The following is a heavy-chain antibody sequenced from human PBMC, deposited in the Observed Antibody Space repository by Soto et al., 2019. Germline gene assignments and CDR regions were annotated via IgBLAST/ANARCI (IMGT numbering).Heavy chain of an antibody. J-gene: IGHJ6*04. Sequence: ASGKVCCNASGYTFSTYYLHWVQLAPGQGLEWMGMINPSGVSTTHAQKFQDRVTMTGDTSTSSVHMELSKLRFEDTAVYYCARGGFETRQGTTIVVVAATDGLAVCGELPTFTVCS. D-gene: IGHD2-15*01. CDR2: INPSGVST. V-gene: IGHV1-46*01. CDR3: ARGGFETRQGTTIVVVAATDGLAV. CDR1: GYTFSTYY.